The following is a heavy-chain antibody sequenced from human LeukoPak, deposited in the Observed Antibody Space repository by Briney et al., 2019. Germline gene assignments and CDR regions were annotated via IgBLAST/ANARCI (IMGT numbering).Heavy chain of an antibody. CDR1: GFTFSSYA. CDR3: AKESYGMSSGWGSYDSMRFFDY. CDR2: ISGSGGST. V-gene: IGHV3-23*01. D-gene: IGHD3-16*01. Sequence: PGGSLRLSCAASGFTFSSYAMSWVRQSPGKGVEGVSAISGSGGSTYYADSVKGRFTISRDNSKNTLYLQMNSLRAEDTAVYYCAKESYGMSSGWGSYDSMRFFDYWGQGTLVTVSS. J-gene: IGHJ4*02.